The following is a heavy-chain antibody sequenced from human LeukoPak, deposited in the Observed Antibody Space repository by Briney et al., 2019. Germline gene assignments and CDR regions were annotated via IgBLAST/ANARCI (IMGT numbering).Heavy chain of an antibody. CDR3: ARDWDF. Sequence: GGSLRLSCAASGFTFSNAWMNWVRQAPGKGLEWVSVTYSGGSSYYADSVRGRFTISRDHSKNTLYLQMNSLRAEDTAVYYCARDWDFWGQGTMVTVSS. J-gene: IGHJ3*01. CDR2: TYSGGSS. CDR1: GFTFSNAW. V-gene: IGHV3-53*01.